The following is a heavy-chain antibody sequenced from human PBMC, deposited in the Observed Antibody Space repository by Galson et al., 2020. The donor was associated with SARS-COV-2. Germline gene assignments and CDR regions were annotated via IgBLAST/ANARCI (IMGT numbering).Heavy chain of an antibody. CDR2: IYYSGRT. CDR1: GGSISSYY. Sequence: SEPLSLTCTVSGGSISSYYWSWIRQPPGKGLEWIGYIYYSGRTNYNPSLKSRVPISVDTSKNQFSLKLSSVTAADTAVYYCARDEYSYGYGGGDYDYGMDVWGQGTTVTVSS. CDR3: ARDEYSYGYGGGDYDYGMDV. D-gene: IGHD5-18*01. V-gene: IGHV4-59*01. J-gene: IGHJ6*02.